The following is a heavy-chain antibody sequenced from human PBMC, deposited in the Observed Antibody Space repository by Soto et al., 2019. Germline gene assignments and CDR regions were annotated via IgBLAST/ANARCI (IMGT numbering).Heavy chain of an antibody. Sequence: GESLKISCKGPGYSFTSYWISWVRQMPGKGLEWMGRIDPSDSYTNYSPSFQGHVTISADKSISTAYLQWSSLKASDTAMYYCARQYCSGGSCYSQDYWGQGTLVTVSS. D-gene: IGHD2-15*01. V-gene: IGHV5-10-1*01. CDR1: GYSFTSYW. J-gene: IGHJ4*02. CDR2: IDPSDSYT. CDR3: ARQYCSGGSCYSQDY.